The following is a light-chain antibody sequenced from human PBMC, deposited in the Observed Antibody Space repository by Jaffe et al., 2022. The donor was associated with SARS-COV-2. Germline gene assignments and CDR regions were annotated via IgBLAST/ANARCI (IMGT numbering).Light chain of an antibody. CDR2: GAS. J-gene: IGKJ5*01. CDR1: QSVSSSN. CDR3: QQYDSSPIT. V-gene: IGKV3-20*01. Sequence: EIVLTQSPGTLSLSPGERATLSCRASQSVSSSNLAWYQQKPGQAPRLLIYGASSRATGIPDSFSGSGSGTDFTLTISRLESEDFAVYYCQQYDSSPITFGQGTRLEIK.